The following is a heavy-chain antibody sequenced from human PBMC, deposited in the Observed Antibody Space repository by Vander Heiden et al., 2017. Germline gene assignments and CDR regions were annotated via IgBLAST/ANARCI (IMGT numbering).Heavy chain of an antibody. CDR2: ISGSGGST. Sequence: EVHLLESGGGLVQPGGSLSPSCAASGFHFSSYAMTWVRQDPGKGLEWVSSISGSGGSTHYADSVKGRFTISRDNSKNTLDLQMNSLRAEDTAVYYCARTSGKYYFDYWGQGTPVTVSS. D-gene: IGHD1-26*01. J-gene: IGHJ4*02. V-gene: IGHV3-23*01. CDR1: GFHFSSYA. CDR3: ARTSGKYYFDY.